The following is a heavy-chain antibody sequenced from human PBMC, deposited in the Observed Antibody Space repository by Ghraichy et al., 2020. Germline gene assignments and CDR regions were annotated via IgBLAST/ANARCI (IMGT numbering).Heavy chain of an antibody. J-gene: IGHJ6*03. D-gene: IGHD1-1*01. CDR1: GGTFSSYA. CDR3: ARAPNDPGKGTEYYYYMDV. Sequence: AVKVSCKASGGTFSSYAISWVRQAPGQGLEWMGGIIPIFGTANYAQKFQGRVTITADKSTSTAYMELSSLRSEDTAVYYCARAPNDPGKGTEYYYYMDVWGKGTTVTVSS. V-gene: IGHV1-69*06. CDR2: IIPIFGTA.